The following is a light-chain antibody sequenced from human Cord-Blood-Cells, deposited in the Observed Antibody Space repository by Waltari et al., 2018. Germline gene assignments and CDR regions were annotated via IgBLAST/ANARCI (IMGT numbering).Light chain of an antibody. CDR2: DVS. CDR3: SSYTSGSSYV. Sequence: QSSLTQPASVPGSPGQSITLPCPRTSSDGGGYNYLSWYQPHPGKAPTLMIYDVSNRPSGVSNRFSGSKSGNTGSLTISGLQAEDEDDYYCSSYTSGSSYVFGTGTKVTVL. J-gene: IGLJ1*01. V-gene: IGLV2-14*01. CDR1: SSDGGGYNY.